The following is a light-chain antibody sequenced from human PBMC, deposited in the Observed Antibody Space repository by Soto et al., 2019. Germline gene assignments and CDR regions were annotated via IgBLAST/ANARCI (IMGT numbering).Light chain of an antibody. CDR2: SDN. CDR1: SSNIGSNP. J-gene: IGLJ2*01. Sequence: QSVLTQPPSASGTPGQRVTISCSGSSSNIGSNPVSWYQQLPGTAPKSLIFSDNQRPSGVPDRISGYRSGTSASLAISGLQSEDEAEYYCAAWDDSLRGRVFGGGTKLTVL. CDR3: AAWDDSLRGRV. V-gene: IGLV1-44*01.